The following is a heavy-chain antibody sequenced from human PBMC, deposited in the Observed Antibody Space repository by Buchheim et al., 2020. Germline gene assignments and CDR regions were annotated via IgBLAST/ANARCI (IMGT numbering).Heavy chain of an antibody. CDR3: ARHYYDSSGHAFDI. Sequence: EVQLVESGGGLVKPGGSLRLSCAASGFTFSSYSMNWVRQAPGKGLEWVSSISSSSSYIYYADSVKGRFTISRDNAKNSLYLQMNSLRAEDTAVYYCARHYYDSSGHAFDIWGQGT. CDR1: GFTFSSYS. V-gene: IGHV3-21*01. D-gene: IGHD3-22*01. J-gene: IGHJ3*02. CDR2: ISSSSSYI.